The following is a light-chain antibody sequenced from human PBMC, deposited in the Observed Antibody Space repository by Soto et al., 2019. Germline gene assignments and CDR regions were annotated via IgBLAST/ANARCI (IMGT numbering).Light chain of an antibody. CDR2: GVS. J-gene: IGKJ3*01. V-gene: IGKV3-20*01. CDR3: QQYGTSPLT. CDR1: QSVGSTY. Sequence: EIVLTQSPGTLSLSPGERATLSCRASQSVGSTYLAWYQQKPGQAPKLLIYGVSSRATGIPDRFSGSGYGTDCTLTISRLEPEDFAVYYCQQYGTSPLTFGPGTKVDV.